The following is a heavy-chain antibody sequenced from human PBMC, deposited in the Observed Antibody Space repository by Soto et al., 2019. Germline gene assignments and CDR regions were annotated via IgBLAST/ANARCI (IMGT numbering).Heavy chain of an antibody. CDR3: ARSWVTGKGGMDV. J-gene: IGHJ6*02. V-gene: IGHV1-18*01. CDR1: GYTFTSYG. CDR2: INRYTGNT. D-gene: IGHD3-16*01. Sequence: QVQLVQSGAEVKKPGASVKVSCKASGYTFTSYGFSWVRQAPGQGLEWMGWINRYTGNTHYAQKFQGRVTMTTDTSTSTAYMELWTLISDDTGVYYCARSWVTGKGGMDVWGQGTTVTVSS.